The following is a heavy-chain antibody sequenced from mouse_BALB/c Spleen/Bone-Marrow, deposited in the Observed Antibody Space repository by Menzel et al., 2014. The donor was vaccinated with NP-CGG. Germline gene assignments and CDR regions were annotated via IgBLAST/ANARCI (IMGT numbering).Heavy chain of an antibody. V-gene: IGHV5-6-3*01. D-gene: IGHD2-14*01. Sequence: VMLVESGGGLVQPGGSLKLSCAASGFTFSSYGMSWVRQTPDKRLELVATINSNGGSTYYPDSVKGRFTISRDNAKNXLYLQMSSLKSEDTAMYYWARESKVRRRAWFAYWGQGTLVTVSA. CDR2: INSNGGST. CDR1: GFTFSSYG. J-gene: IGHJ3*01. CDR3: ARESKVRRRAWFAY.